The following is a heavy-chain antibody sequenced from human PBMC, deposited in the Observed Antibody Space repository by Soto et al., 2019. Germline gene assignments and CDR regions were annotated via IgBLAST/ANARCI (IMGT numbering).Heavy chain of an antibody. V-gene: IGHV1-69*01. CDR3: WRDTYRGGYFDY. CDR2: IIPIFGTA. D-gene: IGHD3-22*01. CDR1: GGTFSSYA. J-gene: IGHJ4*02. Sequence: QVQLVQSGAEVKKPGSSVKVSCKASGGTFSSYAISWVRQAPGQGLEWMGGIIPIFGTANYAQKFQGRVTITADESPSTAYMELSRLRSEDTAGYYCWRDTYRGGYFDYWGQGTLVTVSS.